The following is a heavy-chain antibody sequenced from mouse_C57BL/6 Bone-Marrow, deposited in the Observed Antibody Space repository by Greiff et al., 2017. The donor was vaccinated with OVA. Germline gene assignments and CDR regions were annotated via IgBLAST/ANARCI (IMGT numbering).Heavy chain of an antibody. V-gene: IGHV5-2*01. CDR2: INRDGGST. CDR1: EYEFPSHD. Sequence: VESGGGLVQPGESLKLSCESNEYEFPSHDMSWVRKTPGKRLELVAAINRDGGSTYYPDTMERRFIISRDNTKKTMYLQMSSLSSEDTALYYCARHYDYVPFAYWGQGTLVTVSA. D-gene: IGHD2-4*01. J-gene: IGHJ3*01. CDR3: ARHYDYVPFAY.